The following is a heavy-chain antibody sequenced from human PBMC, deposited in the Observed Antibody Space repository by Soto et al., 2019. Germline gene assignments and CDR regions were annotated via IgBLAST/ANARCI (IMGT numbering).Heavy chain of an antibody. CDR1: DFTFSDYY. CDR3: ARATVRGVQIDYYGMDV. Sequence: PGGSLRLSCAASDFTFSDYYMSWVRQAPGKGLEWVSYMSGGGSTIYYADSVKGRFAISRDNSKNTLYLQMNSLRAEDTAVYYCARATVRGVQIDYYGMDVWGQGTTVTVS. CDR2: MSGGGSTI. J-gene: IGHJ6*02. V-gene: IGHV3-11*04. D-gene: IGHD3-10*01.